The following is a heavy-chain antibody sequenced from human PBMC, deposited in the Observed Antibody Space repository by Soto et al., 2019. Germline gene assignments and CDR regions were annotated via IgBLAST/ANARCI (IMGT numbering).Heavy chain of an antibody. CDR3: ARRALDPSGHYCPYNWFDS. CDR1: GYIFTKHW. V-gene: IGHV5-51*01. D-gene: IGHD3-22*01. Sequence: PGESLKISCQGSGYIFTKHWIAWVRQKPGKGLEWIGITDPVDSDDRYSPSFEGQVTISVDKSNNTAFLRWDKLKTSDTATYFCARRALDPSGHYCPYNWFDSWGQGTQFTVSS. J-gene: IGHJ5*01. CDR2: TDPVDSDD.